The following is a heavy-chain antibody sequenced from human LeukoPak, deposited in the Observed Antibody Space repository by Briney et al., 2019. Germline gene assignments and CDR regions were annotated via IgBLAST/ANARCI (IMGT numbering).Heavy chain of an antibody. J-gene: IGHJ4*02. V-gene: IGHV4-59*01. Sequence: SESLSLTCTVSDDSISGYYWSWIRQPPGKGLEWIGFIYYSGSTNYNPSFKSRVTLSVDTSKNQFSLKPSSVTAADTAVYYCAREKFPGYNYGTFDYWGQGTLVTVSS. CDR1: DDSISGYY. D-gene: IGHD5-18*01. CDR3: AREKFPGYNYGTFDY. CDR2: IYYSGST.